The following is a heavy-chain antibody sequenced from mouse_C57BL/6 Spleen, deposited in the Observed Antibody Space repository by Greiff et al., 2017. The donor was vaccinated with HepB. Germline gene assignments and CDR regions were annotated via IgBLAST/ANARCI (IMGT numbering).Heavy chain of an antibody. CDR3: AREGYYGSSPYYFDY. D-gene: IGHD1-1*01. CDR2: ISYDGSN. V-gene: IGHV3-6*01. Sequence: EVKLQESGPGLVKPSQSLSLTCSVTGYSITSGYYWNWIRQFPGNKLEWMGYISYDGSNNYNPSLKNRISITRDTSKNQFFLKLNSVTTEDTATYYCAREGYYGSSPYYFDYWGQGTTLTVSS. CDR1: GYSITSGYY. J-gene: IGHJ2*01.